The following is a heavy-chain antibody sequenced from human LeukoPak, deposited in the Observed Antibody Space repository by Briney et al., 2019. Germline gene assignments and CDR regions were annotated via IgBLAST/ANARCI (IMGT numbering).Heavy chain of an antibody. V-gene: IGHV4-59*01. J-gene: IGHJ6*03. CDR2: IYYSGST. Sequence: SETLSLTCTVSGGSISSYYWSWIRQPPGKGLEWIGNIYYSGSTNYNPSLKSRVTISVDTSKNQFSLKLSSVTAADTAVYYCTRGSIAYYYMDVWGKGTRPPSP. CDR3: TRGSIAYYYMDV. CDR1: GGSISSYY. D-gene: IGHD3-22*01.